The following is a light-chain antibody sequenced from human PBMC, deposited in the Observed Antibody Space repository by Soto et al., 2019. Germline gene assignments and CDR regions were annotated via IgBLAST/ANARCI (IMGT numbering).Light chain of an antibody. V-gene: IGKV2-28*01. CDR2: LAS. CDR1: HRLLQRGRFNY. Sequence: DIVMTQSPLSLPVPTGETYSISCRSSHRLLQRGRFNYFDWYVQKPGQSPQLLIFLASSRASGVPDRFSGSGSGTDFTLRISRVEAEDVGVYFCVHSFQTPCTFGKGTKVDIK. CDR3: VHSFQTPCT. J-gene: IGKJ1*01.